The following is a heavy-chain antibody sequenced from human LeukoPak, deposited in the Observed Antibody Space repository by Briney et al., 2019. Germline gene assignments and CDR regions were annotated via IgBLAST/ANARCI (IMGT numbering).Heavy chain of an antibody. CDR3: ARVNILTGFCAFDI. CDR1: GGSISSSSYY. V-gene: IGHV4-39*07. Sequence: SETLSLTCTVSGGSISSSSYYWGWIRQPPGKGLEWIGSIYYSGSTYYNPSLESRVTISVDTSKNQFSLKLSSVTAADTAVYYCARVNILTGFCAFDIWGQGTMVTVSS. J-gene: IGHJ3*02. CDR2: IYYSGST. D-gene: IGHD3-9*01.